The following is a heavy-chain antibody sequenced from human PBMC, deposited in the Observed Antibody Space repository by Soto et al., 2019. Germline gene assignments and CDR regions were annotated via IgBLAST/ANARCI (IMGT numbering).Heavy chain of an antibody. CDR3: VRDGTKTLRDWFDP. CDR1: GASISGFY. V-gene: IGHV4-4*07. D-gene: IGHD1-1*01. Sequence: LSLTCTVSGASISGFYWSWIRKSAGKGLEWIGLIYVTGTTDYNPSLKSRVMMSVDTSKKQFSLKLRSVTAADTAVYYCVRDGTKTLRDWFDPWGQGISVTVYS. J-gene: IGHJ5*02. CDR2: IYVTGTT.